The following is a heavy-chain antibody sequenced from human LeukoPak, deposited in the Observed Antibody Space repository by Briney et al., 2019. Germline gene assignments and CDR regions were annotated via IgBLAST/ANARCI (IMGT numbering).Heavy chain of an antibody. CDR2: ISYDGSRK. V-gene: IGHV3-30*04. D-gene: IGHD2-2*02. Sequence: GGSLRLSCAASGFTFTSYAMYWVRQAPGERLEWVAIISYDGSRKYYADSVKGRFTISRDNSQNKMFLQMNSLRSEDTAVYYCARGWGYCSGTSCYIDYWGQGTLVTVSS. CDR3: ARGWGYCSGTSCYIDY. J-gene: IGHJ4*02. CDR1: GFTFTSYA.